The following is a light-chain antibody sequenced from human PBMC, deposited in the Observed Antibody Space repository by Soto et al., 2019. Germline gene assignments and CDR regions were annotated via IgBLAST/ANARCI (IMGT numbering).Light chain of an antibody. V-gene: IGKV1-39*01. CDR2: SAS. J-gene: IGKJ4*01. CDR1: ENSDSY. Sequence: DIQMTQSPPSLSASVGDSVTIVCRATENSDSYLNWYQQKPGSAPTLIVYSASALQSGVPSRFSGSVSGTTFTLTITSLQHEDVSLYFCQQTYRAPYSFGGGT. CDR3: QQTYRAPYS.